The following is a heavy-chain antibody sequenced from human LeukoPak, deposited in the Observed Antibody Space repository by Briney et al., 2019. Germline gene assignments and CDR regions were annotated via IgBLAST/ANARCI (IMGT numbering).Heavy chain of an antibody. V-gene: IGHV3-7*01. CDR1: GFPFSRYW. CDR3: ARDPTYDSGSPLGY. J-gene: IGHJ4*02. Sequence: GGSLRLSCAASGFPFSRYWMTWVRQAPGKGLEWVANIKYDGSEKFYVGSVRGRFTISRDNTNNSLHLQMNSLRAEDTAIYYCARDPTYDSGSPLGYGGQGTLVAVSS. CDR2: IKYDGSEK. D-gene: IGHD3-10*01.